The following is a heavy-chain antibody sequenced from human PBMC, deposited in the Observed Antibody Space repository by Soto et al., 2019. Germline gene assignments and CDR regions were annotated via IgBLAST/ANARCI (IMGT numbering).Heavy chain of an antibody. D-gene: IGHD3-3*01. Sequence: SETLSLTGTVSGGSISSSTYYWGWIRQPPGKGLHWIGSISHSGSTNYNPSLKSRVTISVETSKNQFYLKLSSVTAADTAVYYCARGGGPRITIFGLVVTQHWFDPWGQGTLVTVSS. V-gene: IGHV4-39*07. CDR3: ARGGGPRITIFGLVVTQHWFDP. CDR2: ISHSGST. J-gene: IGHJ5*02. CDR1: GGSISSSTYY.